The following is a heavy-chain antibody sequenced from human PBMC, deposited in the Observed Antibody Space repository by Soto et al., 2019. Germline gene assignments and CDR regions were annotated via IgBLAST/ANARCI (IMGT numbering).Heavy chain of an antibody. CDR1: GFTFKTYT. V-gene: IGHV3-21*01. CDR3: ARVHFYDTSGPHY. Sequence: PGGSLRLSCADSGFTFKTYTMNWVRQAPGKGLEWVSSISSSGSYISYADSVKGRFTISRDNAKKSLYLQMNSLRAEDTAVYYCARVHFYDTSGPHYWGQGTLVTVSS. D-gene: IGHD3-22*01. J-gene: IGHJ4*02. CDR2: ISSSGSYI.